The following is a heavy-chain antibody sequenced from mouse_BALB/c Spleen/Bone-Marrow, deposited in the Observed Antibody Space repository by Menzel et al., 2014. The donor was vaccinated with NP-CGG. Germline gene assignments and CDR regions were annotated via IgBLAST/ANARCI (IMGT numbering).Heavy chain of an antibody. CDR1: GYSFTSYW. J-gene: IGHJ3*01. V-gene: IGHV1S126*01. Sequence: QVQLKESGPQLVRPGASVKISCKASGYSFTSYWMHWVKQRPGQGLEWIGMIDPSDSETRLNQKFKDKATLTVDKSSYTAYMQLSSPTSEDSAVYYCASPSDGNPFAYWGQGTLVTVSA. CDR2: IDPSDSET. CDR3: ASPSDGNPFAY. D-gene: IGHD2-1*01.